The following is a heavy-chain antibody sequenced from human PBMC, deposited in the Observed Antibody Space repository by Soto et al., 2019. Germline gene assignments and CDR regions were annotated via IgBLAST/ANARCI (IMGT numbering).Heavy chain of an antibody. D-gene: IGHD3-9*01. CDR2: IWYDGSNK. J-gene: IGHJ6*02. Sequence: QVQLVESGGGVVQPGRSLRLSCAASGFTFSSYGMHWVRQAPGKGLEWVAVIWYDGSNKYYADSVKGRFTISRDNSKNTLYLQMNSLRAEDTAVYYCARDRTRWILTGYYYYYYGMDVWGQGPTVTVSS. CDR3: ARDRTRWILTGYYYYYYGMDV. V-gene: IGHV3-33*01. CDR1: GFTFSSYG.